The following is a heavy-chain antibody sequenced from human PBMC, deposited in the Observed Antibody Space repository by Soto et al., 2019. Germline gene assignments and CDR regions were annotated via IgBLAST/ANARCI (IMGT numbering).Heavy chain of an antibody. CDR1: GYTFTSYG. V-gene: IGHV1-18*01. J-gene: IGHJ6*02. CDR3: ARAVQYDILTGYYADYYYYGMAV. CDR2: ISTYNGNT. Sequence: QVQLVQSGAEVKKPGASVKVSCKASGYTFTSYGISWVRQAPGQGLEWMGWISTYNGNTNYAQKLQGRVTMTTDTSTSTAYMELRSLRSDDTAVYYCARAVQYDILTGYYADYYYYGMAVWDQGTTVTVSS. D-gene: IGHD3-9*01.